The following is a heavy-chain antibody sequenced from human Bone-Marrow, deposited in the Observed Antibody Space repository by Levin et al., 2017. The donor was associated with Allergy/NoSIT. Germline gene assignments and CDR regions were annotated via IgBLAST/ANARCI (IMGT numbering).Heavy chain of an antibody. CDR1: GGSMRIGAYY. J-gene: IGHJ4*02. CDR2: IYNSGST. V-gene: IGHV4-31*03. Sequence: SQTLSLPCTVSGGSMRIGAYYWSWVRQVPGQGLEWIGYIYNSGSTYYNPSLKSRVSISVDTSKKQFSLSLSTVTAADTAVYYCVRGGIQLWFDYWGQGTLVTVSS. CDR3: VRGGIQLWFDY. D-gene: IGHD5-18*01.